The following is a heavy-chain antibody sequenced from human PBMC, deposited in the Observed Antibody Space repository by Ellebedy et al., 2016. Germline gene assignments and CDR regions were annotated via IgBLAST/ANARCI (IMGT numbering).Heavy chain of an antibody. CDR3: VRGFDIFDY. CDR2: ISNSGSPT. CDR1: GFTFSSYS. V-gene: IGHV3-48*01. J-gene: IGHJ4*02. Sequence: GESLKISXAASGFTFSSYSMNWVRQAPGKGLEWASYISNSGSPTYYADSVKGRFTIFRDNAKKSLYLQMNSLRAEDTAVYYCVRGFDIFDYWGQGTLVTVSS.